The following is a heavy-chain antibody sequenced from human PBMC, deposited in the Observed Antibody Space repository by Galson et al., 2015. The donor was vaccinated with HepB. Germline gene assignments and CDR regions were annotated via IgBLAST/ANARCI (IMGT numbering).Heavy chain of an antibody. D-gene: IGHD6-19*01. J-gene: IGHJ3*02. Sequence: SLRLSCAASGFTFSSYGMHWVRQAPGKGLEWVAVISYDGSNKYCADSVKGRFTISRDNSKNTLYLQMNSLRAEDTAVYYCAKDRRGIAVVEGAFDIWGQGTMVTVSS. CDR3: AKDRRGIAVVEGAFDI. CDR2: ISYDGSNK. V-gene: IGHV3-30*18. CDR1: GFTFSSYG.